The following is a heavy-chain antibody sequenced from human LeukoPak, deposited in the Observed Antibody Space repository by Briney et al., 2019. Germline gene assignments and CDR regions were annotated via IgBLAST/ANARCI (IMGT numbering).Heavy chain of an antibody. Sequence: SETLSLTCTVSGGSISSYYWSWIRQPPGKGLEWIGYIYYSGSTNYNPSPKSRVTISVDTSKNQFSLKLSSVTAADTAVYYCARRIAARSNFLFDYWGQGTLVTVSS. D-gene: IGHD6-6*01. CDR2: IYYSGST. CDR3: ARRIAARSNFLFDY. CDR1: GGSISSYY. V-gene: IGHV4-59*01. J-gene: IGHJ4*02.